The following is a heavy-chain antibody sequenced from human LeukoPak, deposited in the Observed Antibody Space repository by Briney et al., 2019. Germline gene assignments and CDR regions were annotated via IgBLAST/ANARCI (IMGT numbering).Heavy chain of an antibody. CDR1: GFTFTSYA. V-gene: IGHV3-23*01. D-gene: IGHD3-22*01. J-gene: IGHJ4*02. CDR2: ISGSGSKT. Sequence: PGGSLRLSCAASGFTFTSYAMSWVRQVPGRGLEWVSSISGSGSKTFYADSVKGRFTISRDNSRNTLYLQMNSLRVDDTAMYYCANSGYYYDIDDLRALEHYWGQGTLVTVSA. CDR3: ANSGYYYDIDDLRALEHY.